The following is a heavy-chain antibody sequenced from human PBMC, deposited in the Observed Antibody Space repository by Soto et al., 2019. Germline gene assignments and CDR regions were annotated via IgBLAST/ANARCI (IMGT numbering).Heavy chain of an antibody. CDR3: ARDTRGGNAGDYYYGMDV. V-gene: IGHV4-30-4*01. D-gene: IGHD2-15*01. Sequence: SETLSLTCTVCGGSISSGDYYWSWIRQPPGKGLEWIGYIYYSGSTYYNPSLKSRVTISVDTSKNQFSLKLSSVTAADTAVYYCARDTRGGNAGDYYYGMDVWGQGTTVTVSS. CDR1: GGSISSGDYY. CDR2: IYYSGST. J-gene: IGHJ6*02.